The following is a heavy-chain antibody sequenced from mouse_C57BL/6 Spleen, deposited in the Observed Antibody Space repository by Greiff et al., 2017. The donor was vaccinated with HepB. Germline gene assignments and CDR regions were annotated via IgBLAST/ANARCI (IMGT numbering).Heavy chain of an antibody. J-gene: IGHJ3*01. CDR3: TRGNDGSWFAY. CDR1: GFTFSSYA. D-gene: IGHD2-3*01. CDR2: ISSGGDYI. V-gene: IGHV5-9-1*02. Sequence: EVQRVESGAGLVKPGGSLKLSCAASGFTFSSYAMSWVRQTPEKRLEWVAYISSGGDYIYYADTVKGRFTISRDNARNTLYLQMSSLKSEDTAMYYCTRGNDGSWFAYWGQGTLVTVSA.